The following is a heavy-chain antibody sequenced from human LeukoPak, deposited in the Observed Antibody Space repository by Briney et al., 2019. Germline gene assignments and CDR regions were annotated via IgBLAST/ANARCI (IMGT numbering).Heavy chain of an antibody. CDR1: GGSFSGYY. CDR2: INHSGST. V-gene: IGHV4-34*01. CDR3: ARERGSSSWYFPGSRGYWFDP. D-gene: IGHD6-13*01. Sequence: SETLSLTCAVYGGSFSGYYWSWIRQPPGKGLEWIGEINHSGSTNYNPSLKSRVTISVDTSKNQFSLKLSSVTAADTAVYYCARERGSSSWYFPGSRGYWFDPWGQGTLVTVSS. J-gene: IGHJ5*02.